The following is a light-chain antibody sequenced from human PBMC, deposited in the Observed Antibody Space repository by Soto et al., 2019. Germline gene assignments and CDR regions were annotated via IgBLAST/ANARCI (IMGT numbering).Light chain of an antibody. Sequence: IQLTQSPSSLSASVGERVTITCRASHGISNSLAWYQQKPGKAPKLLMYLASTLQSGVPARFSGSGSGTDFTLTISSLQPEDFAIYYCQQTYTTPEITFGQGTRLEIK. J-gene: IGKJ5*01. V-gene: IGKV1-39*01. CDR3: QQTYTTPEIT. CDR2: LAS. CDR1: HGISNS.